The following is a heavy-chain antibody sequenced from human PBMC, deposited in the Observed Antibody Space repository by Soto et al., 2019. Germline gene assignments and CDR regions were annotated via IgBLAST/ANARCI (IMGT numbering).Heavy chain of an antibody. CDR3: ARDSARITMIVVVTPNWYFDL. D-gene: IGHD3-22*01. Sequence: AASVKVSCKASGYTFTSYYMHWVRQAPGQGLEWMGIINPSGGSTSYAQKFQGRVTMTRDTSTSTVYMELSSLRSEDTAVYYCARDSARITMIVVVTPNWYFDLWGRGTLVTVSS. CDR1: GYTFTSYY. V-gene: IGHV1-46*01. J-gene: IGHJ2*01. CDR2: INPSGGST.